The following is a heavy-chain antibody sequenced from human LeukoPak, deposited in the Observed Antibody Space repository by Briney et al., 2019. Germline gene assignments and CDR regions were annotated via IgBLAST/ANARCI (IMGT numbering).Heavy chain of an antibody. CDR1: GFTFSSYS. CDR3: ARAYLEWTEMDV. V-gene: IGHV3-48*01. CDR2: ISSCSSTI. D-gene: IGHD3-3*01. Sequence: PGGSLRLSCAASGFTFSSYSMNWVRQAPGKGLEWVSYISSCSSTIYYADSVKGRFTISRDNAKNSLYLQMNSLRAEDTAVYYCARAYLEWTEMDVWGQGTTVTVSS. J-gene: IGHJ6*02.